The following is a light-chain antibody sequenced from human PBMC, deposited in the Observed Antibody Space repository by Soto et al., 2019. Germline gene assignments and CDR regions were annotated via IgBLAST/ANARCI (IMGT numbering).Light chain of an antibody. CDR2: LNSDGSH. CDR3: QTWGTGILV. J-gene: IGLJ2*01. V-gene: IGLV4-69*01. CDR1: SGHSSYA. Sequence: QPVLTQSPSASASLGASVKFTCTLSSGHSSYAIAWHQQQPGKGPRYLMKLNSDGSHINGDGIPGRFSGSSSGAERYLTISSLQSEDEADYYCQTWGTGILVFGGGIKVTVL.